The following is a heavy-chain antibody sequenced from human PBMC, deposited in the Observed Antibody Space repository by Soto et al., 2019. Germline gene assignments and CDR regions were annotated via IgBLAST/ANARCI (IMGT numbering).Heavy chain of an antibody. Sequence: GRSLRLSCVASGFTFSNYGMHWARQAPGKGLEWVAYLQYDGTYIHYSDSVQGRFTISRDNSRNTLYLQMNSLRAEDTALYYCARNPRPTYGDYADYWGQGTLVTVSS. CDR3: ARNPRPTYGDYADY. CDR2: LQYDGTYI. J-gene: IGHJ4*02. V-gene: IGHV3-33*05. D-gene: IGHD4-17*01. CDR1: GFTFSNYG.